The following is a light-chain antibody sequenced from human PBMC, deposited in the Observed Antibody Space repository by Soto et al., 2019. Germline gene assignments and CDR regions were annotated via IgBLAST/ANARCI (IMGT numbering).Light chain of an antibody. CDR2: EVS. V-gene: IGLV2-14*01. CDR1: SSDVGGYNY. Sequence: QSALTQPASMSGSPGQSITISYTGTSSDVGGYNYVSWYQQHPGKAPKLMIYEVSNRPSGVSNRFSGSKSGNTASLTISGLQAEDEADYYCSSYTSSSTLFGGGTKLTVL. CDR3: SSYTSSSTL. J-gene: IGLJ2*01.